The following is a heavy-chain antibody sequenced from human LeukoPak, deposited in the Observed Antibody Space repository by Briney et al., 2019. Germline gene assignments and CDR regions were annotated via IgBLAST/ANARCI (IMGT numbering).Heavy chain of an antibody. Sequence: GGSLRLSCAASGFTFSSYWMSWVRQAPGKGLEWLANIKQDGSEKYYVDSVKGRFTISRDNAKNSLYLQMNSLRAEDTAVYYCARTYDFGRGPPGDAFDNWGPGTWVIVSA. V-gene: IGHV3-7*01. CDR3: ARTYDFGRGPPGDAFDN. CDR1: GFTFSSYW. D-gene: IGHD3-3*01. J-gene: IGHJ3*02. CDR2: IKQDGSEK.